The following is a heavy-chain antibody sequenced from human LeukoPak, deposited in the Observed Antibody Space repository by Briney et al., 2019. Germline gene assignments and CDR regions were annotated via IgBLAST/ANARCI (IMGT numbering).Heavy chain of an antibody. J-gene: IGHJ4*02. D-gene: IGHD5-12*01. CDR2: INPNSGGT. CDR1: GYTFTGYY. Sequence: ASVKVSCKASGYTFTGYYMHWVRQAPGQGLEWMGWINPNSGGTNYAQKFQGRVTMTRDTSTTTVYMELSSLRSEDTAVYYCARAPYAGYDYPFDYWGQGTLVTVSP. V-gene: IGHV1-2*02. CDR3: ARAPYAGYDYPFDY.